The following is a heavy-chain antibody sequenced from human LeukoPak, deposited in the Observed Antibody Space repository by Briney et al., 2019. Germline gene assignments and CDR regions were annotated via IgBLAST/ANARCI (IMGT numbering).Heavy chain of an antibody. CDR3: ARQKSGVAVAGPGDH. J-gene: IGHJ4*02. Sequence: RGSLRLSCAASGFAFSPSWLKRAPQAPGNGLESAASIKDDGSANYYVDSVKGRFTISRDNAKTSLYLRMNSLRVEDTAVYYCARQKSGVAVAGPGDHWGQGTLVTVSS. CDR2: IKDDGSAN. V-gene: IGHV3-7*01. D-gene: IGHD6-19*01. CDR1: GFAFSPSW.